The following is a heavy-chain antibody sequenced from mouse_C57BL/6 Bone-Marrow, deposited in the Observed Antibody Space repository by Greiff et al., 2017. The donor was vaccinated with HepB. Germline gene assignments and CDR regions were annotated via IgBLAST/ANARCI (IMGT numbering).Heavy chain of an antibody. D-gene: IGHD3-2*02. CDR1: GYSFTGYY. CDR2: INPSTGGT. Sequence: EVKLQESGPELVKPGASVKISCKASGYSFTGYYMNWVKQSPEKSLEWIGEINPSTGGTTYNQKFKAKATLTVDKSSSTAYMQLKSLTSEDSAVYYCASRTAQATYYFDYWGQGTTLTVSS. J-gene: IGHJ2*01. CDR3: ASRTAQATYYFDY. V-gene: IGHV1-42*01.